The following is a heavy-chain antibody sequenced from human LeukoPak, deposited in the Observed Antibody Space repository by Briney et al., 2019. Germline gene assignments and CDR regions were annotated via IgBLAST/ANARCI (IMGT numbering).Heavy chain of an antibody. CDR2: IYYSGST. V-gene: IGHV4-39*01. J-gene: IGHJ4*02. Sequence: SETLSLTCTVSGGSISSSSYYWGWIRQPPGKGLEWIGSIYYSGSTYYNPSLKSRVTISVDTSKNQCSLKLSSVTAADTAVYYCASQYSDFWSGYHSQLDYWGQGTLVTVSS. CDR3: ASQYSDFWSGYHSQLDY. D-gene: IGHD3-3*01. CDR1: GGSISSSSYY.